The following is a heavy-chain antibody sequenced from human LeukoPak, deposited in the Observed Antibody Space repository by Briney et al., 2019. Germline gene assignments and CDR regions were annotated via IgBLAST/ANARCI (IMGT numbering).Heavy chain of an antibody. CDR3: ARDADGDISPNWFDP. D-gene: IGHD4-17*01. V-gene: IGHV4-4*07. J-gene: IGHJ5*02. CDR2: IYTSGST. Sequence: PSETLSLTCTVSGGSISSYYWSWIRQPAGKGLEWIGRIYTSGSTNYNPSLESRVTISVDKSKNQFSLKLSSVTAADTAVYYCARDADGDISPNWFDPWGQGTLVTVSS. CDR1: GGSISSYY.